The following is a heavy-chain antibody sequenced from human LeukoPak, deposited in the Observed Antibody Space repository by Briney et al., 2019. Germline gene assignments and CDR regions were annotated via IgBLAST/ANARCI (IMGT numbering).Heavy chain of an antibody. CDR2: ISNSGSTI. D-gene: IGHD2-2*02. V-gene: IGHV3-11*04. CDR3: ARHTPTFHFYFDY. Sequence: GGSLRLSCAASGFIFSDYYMNWLRQAPGKGLEWISYISNSGSTIYYADSVKGRFTISRDNAKNSLYLQMNSLRAEDTAVYYCARHTPTFHFYFDYWGQGTLVTVSS. J-gene: IGHJ4*02. CDR1: GFIFSDYY.